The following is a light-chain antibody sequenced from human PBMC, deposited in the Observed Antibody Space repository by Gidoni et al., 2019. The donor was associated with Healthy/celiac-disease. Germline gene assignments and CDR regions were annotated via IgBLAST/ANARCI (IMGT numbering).Light chain of an antibody. J-gene: IGKJ5*01. CDR2: DAS. V-gene: IGKV3-11*01. Sequence: EIVLTQSLATLSLSPGERPTLSCRASQSVSSYLAWYQQKPGQAPRLLIYDASNRATGIPARFSGSGSGTDFTLTISSLEPEDFAVYYCQQRSNWPPDFGQXTRLEIK. CDR1: QSVSSY. CDR3: QQRSNWPPD.